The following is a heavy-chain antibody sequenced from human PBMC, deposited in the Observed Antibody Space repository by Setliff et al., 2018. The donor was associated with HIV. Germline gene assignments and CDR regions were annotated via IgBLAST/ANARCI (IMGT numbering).Heavy chain of an antibody. Sequence: ASVKVSCKASGYTFSAYYLHWVRRAPGQGLEWMGWINPDSGATNYAHNFQGRVTMTRDTSISTAYMDLSSLTSDDTAVYYCVLASIVSTARWNHWGRGTLDTVSS. CDR3: VLASIVSTARWNH. CDR1: GYTFSAYY. D-gene: IGHD1-26*01. CDR2: INPDSGAT. V-gene: IGHV1-2*02. J-gene: IGHJ5*02.